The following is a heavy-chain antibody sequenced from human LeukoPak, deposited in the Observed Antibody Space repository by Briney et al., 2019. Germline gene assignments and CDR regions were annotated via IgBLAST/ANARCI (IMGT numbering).Heavy chain of an antibody. Sequence: GGSLRLSCAASGFTFSNYWMHWVRQAPGKGLVWVSRINSDGSSTTYADSVKGRFTISRDNAKNTLCLQMDSLRAEDTAIYYCAKIPSATESFDYWGQGTLVTVSS. J-gene: IGHJ4*02. CDR3: AKIPSATESFDY. CDR1: GFTFSNYW. D-gene: IGHD5-12*01. CDR2: INSDGSST. V-gene: IGHV3-74*01.